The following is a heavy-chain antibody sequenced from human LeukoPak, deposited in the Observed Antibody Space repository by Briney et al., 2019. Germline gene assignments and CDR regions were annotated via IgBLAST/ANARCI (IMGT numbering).Heavy chain of an antibody. Sequence: ASVRVSCKASGYTFTRYYMHWVRQAPGQGLEWMGVINPSGGSSRYAQSFQGRVTLTRDTSTSTFYMELSSLRSEDTAVYYCARDLEIDGYSYGVFDYWGQGTLLTVSS. V-gene: IGHV1-46*01. J-gene: IGHJ4*02. CDR3: ARDLEIDGYSYGVFDY. CDR1: GYTFTRYY. D-gene: IGHD5-18*01. CDR2: INPSGGSS.